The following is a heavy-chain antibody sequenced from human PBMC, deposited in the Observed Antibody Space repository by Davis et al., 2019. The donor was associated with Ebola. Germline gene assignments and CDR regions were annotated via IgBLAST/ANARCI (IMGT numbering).Heavy chain of an antibody. Sequence: MPSETLSLTCALSGGSISSGGYSWSWIRQPPGKGLEWIGYTYHSGSTYYNPSLKSRVTVSVDRSKNQFSLKLSSVTDADPAVYYCARAYSSGWGHYFDYWGQGTLVTVSS. J-gene: IGHJ4*02. CDR3: ARAYSSGWGHYFDY. CDR2: TYHSGST. CDR1: GGSISSGGYS. D-gene: IGHD6-19*01. V-gene: IGHV4-30-2*01.